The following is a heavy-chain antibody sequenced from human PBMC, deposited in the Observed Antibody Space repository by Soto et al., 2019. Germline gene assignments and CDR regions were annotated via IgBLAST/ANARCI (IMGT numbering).Heavy chain of an antibody. CDR3: ARDLLRFLEWSRTDAFDI. D-gene: IGHD3-3*01. CDR2: ISAYNGNT. V-gene: IGHV1-18*01. CDR1: GYTFTSYD. Sequence: GASVKVSCKASGYTFTSYDISWVRQAPGQGLEWMGWISAYNGNTNYAQKLQGRVTMTTDTSTSTAYMELRSLRSDDTAVYYCARDLLRFLEWSRTDAFDIWGQGTMVTVSS. J-gene: IGHJ3*02.